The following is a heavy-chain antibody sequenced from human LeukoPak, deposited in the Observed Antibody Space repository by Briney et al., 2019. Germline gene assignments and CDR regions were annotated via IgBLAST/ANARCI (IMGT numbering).Heavy chain of an antibody. D-gene: IGHD6-19*01. J-gene: IGHJ4*02. CDR3: ARVAEAGYFDY. CDR1: GFTVSSNH. Sequence: GGFLRLSCAASGFTVSSNHMSWVRQAPGKGLEWVSVIYSGGSAYSADSVKGRFTISKDNSKNTLYLQMNSLRAEDTAVYYCARVAEAGYFDYWGQGTLVTVSS. V-gene: IGHV3-53*01. CDR2: IYSGGSA.